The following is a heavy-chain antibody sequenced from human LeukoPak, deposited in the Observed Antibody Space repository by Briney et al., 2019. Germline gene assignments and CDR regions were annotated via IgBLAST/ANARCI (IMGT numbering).Heavy chain of an antibody. CDR1: GFTFSSYG. D-gene: IGHD6-19*01. CDR2: IWYDGSNK. Sequence: PGRSLRLSCAASGFTFSSYGMHWVRQAPGKGLEWVAVIWYDGSNKYYADSVKGRFTISRDSSKNTVYLQMNSLRAEDTAVYYCVRNGGWYKGEYWGQGTLVTVSS. V-gene: IGHV3-33*01. CDR3: VRNGGWYKGEY. J-gene: IGHJ4*02.